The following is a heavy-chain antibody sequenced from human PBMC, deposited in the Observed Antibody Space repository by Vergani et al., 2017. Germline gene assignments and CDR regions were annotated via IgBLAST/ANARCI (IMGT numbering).Heavy chain of an antibody. D-gene: IGHD2-2*02. CDR3: ARRRYCSSTSCYNGGRAFDI. Sequence: EVQLVLSGAEVKKPGESLKIFCKGSGYSFTSYWIGWVRQMPGKGLEWMGMIYPGDSDTRYSPSFQGQVTISADKSISTAYLQWSSLKASDTAMYYCARRRYCSSTSCYNGGRAFDIWGQGTMVTVSS. V-gene: IGHV5-51*01. CDR1: GYSFTSYW. J-gene: IGHJ3*02. CDR2: IYPGDSDT.